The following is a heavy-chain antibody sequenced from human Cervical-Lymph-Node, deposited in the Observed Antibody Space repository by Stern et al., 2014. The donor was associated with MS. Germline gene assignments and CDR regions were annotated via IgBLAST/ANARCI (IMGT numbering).Heavy chain of an antibody. D-gene: IGHD3-22*01. V-gene: IGHV1-18*01. Sequence: VQLEESGAEVKKPGASVKVSCKASGYTFTSYGISWVRQAPGQGLEWMGWISAYNGNTNYAQKLHGRVTMTTDTSTSTAYMELRSLRSDDTAVYYCARDGFRYYDSSGYDAFDIWGQGTMVTVSS. CDR3: ARDGFRYYDSSGYDAFDI. J-gene: IGHJ3*02. CDR1: GYTFTSYG. CDR2: ISAYNGNT.